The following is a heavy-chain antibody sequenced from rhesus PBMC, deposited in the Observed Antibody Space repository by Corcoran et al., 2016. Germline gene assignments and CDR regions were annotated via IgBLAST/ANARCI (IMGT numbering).Heavy chain of an antibody. CDR3: ARGLIYGSSRFDY. CDR1: GGSISCSNW. D-gene: IGHD4-29*01. V-gene: IGHV4S18*01. CDR2: IYSNSGST. Sequence: QVQLQASGPGLVKPSETLSLTCAVSGGSISCSNWWSWIRQPPVKVLEWIGGIYSNSGSTNYTPSLKSRVTISKDTSKNQFSLKLSSVTAAGTAVYYCARGLIYGSSRFDYWGQGVLVTVSS. J-gene: IGHJ4*01.